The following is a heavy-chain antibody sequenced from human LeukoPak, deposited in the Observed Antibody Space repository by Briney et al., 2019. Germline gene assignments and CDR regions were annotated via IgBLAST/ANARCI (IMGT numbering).Heavy chain of an antibody. CDR2: IRYDGSNK. CDR3: AKISVVVPAATDFFDY. Sequence: PGGSLRLSCAASGFTFSSYGMHWVRHAPGKGLEWVAFIRYDGSNKYYADSVKGRFTISRDNSKNTLYLQMNSLRAEDTAVYYCAKISVVVPAATDFFDYWGQGTLVTVSS. CDR1: GFTFSSYG. J-gene: IGHJ4*02. V-gene: IGHV3-30*02. D-gene: IGHD2-2*01.